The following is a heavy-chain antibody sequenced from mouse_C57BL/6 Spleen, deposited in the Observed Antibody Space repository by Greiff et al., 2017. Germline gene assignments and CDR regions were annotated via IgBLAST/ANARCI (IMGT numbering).Heavy chain of an antibody. CDR2: IYPGSGST. CDR1: GYTFTSYW. CDR3: AISYDGYRVGY. Sequence: VQLQQSGAELVKPGASVKMSCKASGYTFTSYWITWVKQRPGQGLEWIGDIYPGSGSTNYNEKFKSKATLTVDTSSSTAYMQLSSLTSEDSAVYYCAISYDGYRVGYWGQDTTLTVSS. J-gene: IGHJ2*01. D-gene: IGHD2-3*01. V-gene: IGHV1-55*01.